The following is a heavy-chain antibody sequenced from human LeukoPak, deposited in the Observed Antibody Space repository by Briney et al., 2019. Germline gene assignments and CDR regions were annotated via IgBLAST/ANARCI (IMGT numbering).Heavy chain of an antibody. V-gene: IGHV3-15*01. D-gene: IGHD1-26*01. Sequence: KTGGSLRLSCAASGFTFSSYSMSWVRQAPGKGLEWVGRIKSKTDGGTTDYAAPVKGRFTISRDDSKSTLYLQMNSLKTEDTAVYYCTTASIVGATQHWGQGTLVTVSS. CDR1: GFTFSSYS. CDR3: TTASIVGATQH. CDR2: IKSKTDGGTT. J-gene: IGHJ1*01.